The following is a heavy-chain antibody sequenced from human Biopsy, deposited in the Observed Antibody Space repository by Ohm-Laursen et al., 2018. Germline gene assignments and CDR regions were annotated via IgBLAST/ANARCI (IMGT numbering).Heavy chain of an antibody. CDR1: GFTFSTYW. D-gene: IGHD1-26*01. CDR2: IYGGGSPV. Sequence: SLRLSCSASGFTFSTYWMHWVRQAPGKGMEWISYIYGGGSPVSYADSVKGRFTISRDNAQNSLYLHMNSLRAEDTAVYYCARLNSGTYDASDLWGQGTMVIVSS. J-gene: IGHJ3*01. CDR3: ARLNSGTYDASDL. V-gene: IGHV3-48*03.